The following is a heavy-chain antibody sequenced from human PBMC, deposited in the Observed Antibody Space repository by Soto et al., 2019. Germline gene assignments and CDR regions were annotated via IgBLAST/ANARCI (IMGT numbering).Heavy chain of an antibody. CDR3: TTDSYITSIIVRFDY. Sequence: GGSLRLSCAASGFTFSNAWINWVRQAPGKGLEWVGRVKSKNDGGTTDFAAPVKGRFAISRDDSKNMVYLEMNSLQTEDTAIYYCTTDSYITSIIVRFDYWGHGTXVTVSS. CDR2: VKSKNDGGTT. V-gene: IGHV3-15*07. CDR1: GFTFSNAW. J-gene: IGHJ4*01. D-gene: IGHD3-22*01.